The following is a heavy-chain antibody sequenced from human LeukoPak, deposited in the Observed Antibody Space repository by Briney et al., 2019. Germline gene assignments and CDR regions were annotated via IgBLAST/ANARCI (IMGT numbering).Heavy chain of an antibody. Sequence: PGGSLRLSCAASGFTFSTSGMHWVRQAPGKGLEWVAFIRFDGTNKYYADSVKGRFTISRDDSKNTVYLQMNSLRGEDTAVYCCAKETYSSLGYWGQGTLVTVSS. CDR3: AKETYSSLGY. V-gene: IGHV3-30*02. D-gene: IGHD6-13*01. J-gene: IGHJ4*02. CDR1: GFTFSTSG. CDR2: IRFDGTNK.